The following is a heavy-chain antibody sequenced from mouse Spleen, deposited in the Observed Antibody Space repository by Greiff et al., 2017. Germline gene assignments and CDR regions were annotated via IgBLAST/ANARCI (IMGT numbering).Heavy chain of an antibody. CDR3: ASYDYDGAWFAY. D-gene: IGHD2-4*01. V-gene: IGHV1-69*01. Sequence: VKLQQSGAELVMPGASVKLSCKASGYTFTSYGMHWVKQRPGQGLEWIGEIDTSDSYTNYNQKFKGKATLTVDKSSSTAYLQLSSLTSEDSAVYYCASYDYDGAWFAYWGQGTLVTVSA. CDR2: IDTSDSYT. J-gene: IGHJ3*01. CDR1: GYTFTSYG.